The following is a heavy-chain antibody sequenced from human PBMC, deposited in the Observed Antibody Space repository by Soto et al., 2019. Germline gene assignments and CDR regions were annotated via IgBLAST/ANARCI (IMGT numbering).Heavy chain of an antibody. CDR2: IYYSGST. V-gene: IGHV4-59*08. CDR1: GGSISSYY. D-gene: IGHD3-10*01. CDR3: ARSYGSGNDYGVKSNWFDP. Sequence: SETLSLTCTVSGGSISSYYWSWIRQPPGKGLEWIGYIYYSGSTNYNPSLKSRVTIPVDTSKNKFSLKMSSVTAADTAVYFCARSYGSGNDYGVKSNWFDPWGPGPQVTVSS. J-gene: IGHJ5*02.